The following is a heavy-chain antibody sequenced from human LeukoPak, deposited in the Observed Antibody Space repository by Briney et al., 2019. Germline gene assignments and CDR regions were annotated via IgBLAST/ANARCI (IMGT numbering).Heavy chain of an antibody. Sequence: SETLPLTCTVSGGSITSGDSYWSWLRQPPGKGLEWLGYIFHSGTSYSNPSLKSRITISVDTSKNQFSLKLSSVTAADTAVYYCARGPYCSGGSCYSGWFDPWGQGTLVTVSS. V-gene: IGHV4-30-4*01. CDR3: ARGPYCSGGSCYSGWFDP. J-gene: IGHJ5*02. CDR2: IFHSGTS. D-gene: IGHD2-15*01. CDR1: GGSITSGDSY.